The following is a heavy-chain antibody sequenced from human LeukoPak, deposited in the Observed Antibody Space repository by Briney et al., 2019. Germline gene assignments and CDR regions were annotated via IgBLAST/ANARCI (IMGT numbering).Heavy chain of an antibody. CDR1: GFIVSKYY. J-gene: IGHJ3*01. V-gene: IGHV3-53*01. Sequence: GGSLRLSCAASGFIVSKYYMSWVRQAPGKGLEWVSDIYSGGSTYYADSVKGRFTISRDNTQNTLYLQMNSLRAEATAVYYCARDLEHYAFDLWGQGTMVTVS. CDR3: ARDLEHYAFDL. D-gene: IGHD3-3*01. CDR2: IYSGGST.